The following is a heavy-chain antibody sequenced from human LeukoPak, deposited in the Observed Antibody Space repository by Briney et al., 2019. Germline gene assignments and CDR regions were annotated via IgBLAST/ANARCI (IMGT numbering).Heavy chain of an antibody. CDR3: ARFSSIAAAFDY. CDR1: GGSISSYY. V-gene: IGHV4-59*08. Sequence: SETLSLTCTVSGGSISSYYWSWIRQPPGKGLEWIGYIYYSGSTNYNPSLKSRVTMSVDTSKNQFSLKLSSVTAADTAVYYCARFSSIAAAFDYWGQGTLVTVSS. CDR2: IYYSGST. J-gene: IGHJ4*02. D-gene: IGHD6-13*01.